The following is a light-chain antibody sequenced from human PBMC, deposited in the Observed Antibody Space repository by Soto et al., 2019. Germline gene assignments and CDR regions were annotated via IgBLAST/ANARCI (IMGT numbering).Light chain of an antibody. Sequence: VVTQSTGTWSRSKGVSAILSGMASQSVSNNYLAWYQQKPGQAPRLLIYGASNRATGIPDRFSGSGSGTDFTLTISRLEPEDFAVYYCQQYGRSGTFGQRSKVDI. CDR1: QSVSNNY. CDR3: QQYGRSGT. CDR2: GAS. V-gene: IGKV3-20*01. J-gene: IGKJ1*01.